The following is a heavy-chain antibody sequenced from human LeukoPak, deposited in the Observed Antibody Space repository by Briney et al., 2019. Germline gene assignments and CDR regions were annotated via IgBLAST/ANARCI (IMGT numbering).Heavy chain of an antibody. Sequence: GGSLRLSCAASGFTFDDYGMSWVRQAPGKGLEWVSGINWNGGNTGYADSVKGRFTISRDNAKNSLYLQMNSLRAEDTAVYYCARGRYCSSTSCYWIDYWGQGTLVTVSS. J-gene: IGHJ4*02. CDR3: ARGRYCSSTSCYWIDY. D-gene: IGHD2-2*01. CDR2: INWNGGNT. CDR1: GFTFDDYG. V-gene: IGHV3-20*04.